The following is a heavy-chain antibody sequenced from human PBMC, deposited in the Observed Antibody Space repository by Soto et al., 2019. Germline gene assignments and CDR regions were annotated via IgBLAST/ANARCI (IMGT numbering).Heavy chain of an antibody. Sequence: ASVKVSCKASGYTFTSYGISWVLHAPGQGLEWMGWISAYNGNTNYAQKLQGRVTMTTDTSTSTAYMELRSLRSDDTAVYYCARDPRDSSSGPTGGWFDPWGKGTLVTV. CDR2: ISAYNGNT. J-gene: IGHJ5*02. V-gene: IGHV1-18*01. CDR3: ARDPRDSSSGPTGGWFDP. CDR1: GYTFTSYG. D-gene: IGHD6-13*01.